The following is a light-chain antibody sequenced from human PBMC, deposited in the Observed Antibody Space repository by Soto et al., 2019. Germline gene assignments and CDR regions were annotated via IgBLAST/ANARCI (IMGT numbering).Light chain of an antibody. CDR3: QQYDSYYT. CDR1: QSISNW. Sequence: DIQMTQSPSILSASVGDRLTITCRASQSISNWLAWYQQKPGKAPTLLIYDVSRLESGVPSRFSGSGSGTEFTLTINSIKPDDFATDDCQQYDSYYTFCQGTKVDIK. CDR2: DVS. J-gene: IGKJ2*01. V-gene: IGKV1-5*01.